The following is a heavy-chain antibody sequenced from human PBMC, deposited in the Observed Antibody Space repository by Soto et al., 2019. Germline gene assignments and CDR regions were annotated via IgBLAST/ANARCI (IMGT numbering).Heavy chain of an antibody. CDR3: AGGGWGYYDSSGWDDYGMDA. CDR2: ISAYNGNT. J-gene: IGHJ6*02. V-gene: IGHV1-18*01. CDR1: GYIFTSYG. D-gene: IGHD3-22*01. Sequence: QVQLVQSGAEVKKPGASVKVSCKASGYIFTSYGISWVRQAPGQGLEWMGWISAYNGNTYYAQDLQGRVTMTTDTSTSTAYRELRSLRSDDTAVYYCAGGGWGYYDSSGWDDYGMDAWGQGTTVTVSS.